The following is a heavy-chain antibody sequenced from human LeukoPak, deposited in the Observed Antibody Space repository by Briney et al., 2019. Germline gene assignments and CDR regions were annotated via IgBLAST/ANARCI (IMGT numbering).Heavy chain of an antibody. V-gene: IGHV1-2*02. CDR2: INPNSGGT. CDR3: ARARYYDSSGNWFDP. CDR1: GYTFTGYY. J-gene: IGHJ5*02. D-gene: IGHD3-22*01. Sequence: ASVKVSCKASGYTFTGYYMHWVRQAPGQGLEWMGWINPNSGGTNYAQKFQGRVTMTRDTSISTAYMELSGLRSDDTAVYYCARARYYDSSGNWFDPWGQGTLVTVSS.